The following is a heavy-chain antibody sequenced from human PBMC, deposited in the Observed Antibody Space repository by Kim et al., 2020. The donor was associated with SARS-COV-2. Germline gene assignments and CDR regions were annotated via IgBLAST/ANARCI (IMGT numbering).Heavy chain of an antibody. CDR2: INHSGST. V-gene: IGHV4-34*01. CDR3: ARGSGRVVPAATADY. J-gene: IGHJ4*02. CDR1: GGSFSGYY. D-gene: IGHD2-2*01. Sequence: SETLSLTCAVYGGSFSGYYWSWIRQPPGKGLEWIGEINHSGSTNYNPSLKSRVTISVDTSKNQFSLKLSSVTAADTAVYYCARGSGRVVPAATADYWGQG.